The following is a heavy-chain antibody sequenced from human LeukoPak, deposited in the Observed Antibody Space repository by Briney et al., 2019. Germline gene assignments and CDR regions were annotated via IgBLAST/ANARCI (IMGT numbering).Heavy chain of an antibody. Sequence: PSETLSLTCAVYGGSFSGYYWSWIRQPPGKGLEWIGEINHSGSTNYNPSLKSRVTISVDTSKNHFSLKLSSVTAADTAVYYCARGYFDWLLGDASDIWGQGTMVTVSS. V-gene: IGHV4-34*01. CDR3: ARGYFDWLLGDASDI. D-gene: IGHD3-9*01. CDR2: INHSGST. CDR1: GGSFSGYY. J-gene: IGHJ3*02.